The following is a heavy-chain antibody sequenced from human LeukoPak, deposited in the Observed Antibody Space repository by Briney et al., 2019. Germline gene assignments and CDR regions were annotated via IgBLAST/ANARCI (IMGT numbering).Heavy chain of an antibody. J-gene: IGHJ4*02. D-gene: IGHD3-3*01. CDR1: GFTFSSYA. Sequence: GGSLRLSCAASGFTFSSYAMHWVRQAPGKGLEWVAVISYDGSNKYYADFVKGRFTISRDNSKNTLYLQMNSLRAEDTAVYYCARDWTLVYWGQGTLVTVSS. CDR2: ISYDGSNK. CDR3: ARDWTLVY. V-gene: IGHV3-30-3*01.